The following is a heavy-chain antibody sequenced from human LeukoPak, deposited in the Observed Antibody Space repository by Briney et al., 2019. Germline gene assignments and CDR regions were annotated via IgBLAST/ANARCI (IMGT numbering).Heavy chain of an antibody. V-gene: IGHV3-23*01. CDR2: ISGSGGST. CDR3: AKVWTTVTTYDAFDI. D-gene: IGHD4-11*01. CDR1: GFTFGSYA. Sequence: GGSLRLSCAASGFTFGSYAMSWVRQAPGKGLEWVSAISGSGGSTYYADSVKGRFTISRDNSKNTLYLQMNSLRAEHTAVYYCAKVWTTVTTYDAFDIWGQGTMVTVSS. J-gene: IGHJ3*02.